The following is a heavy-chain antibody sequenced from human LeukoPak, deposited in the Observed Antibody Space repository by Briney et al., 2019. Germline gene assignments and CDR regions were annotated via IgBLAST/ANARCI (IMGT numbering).Heavy chain of an antibody. CDR3: ARDGVTSSVDY. CDR1: GFTFNNYW. J-gene: IGHJ4*02. Sequence: GGSLRLSCAAFGFTFNNYWMSWVRQAPGKGLEWLANIKEDGSRKYHVDSVKGRFTISRDNAKKSLFLQMNSLRAEDTAVYYCARDGVTSSVDYWGQGTLVTVSS. V-gene: IGHV3-7*01. CDR2: IKEDGSRK. D-gene: IGHD2-21*02.